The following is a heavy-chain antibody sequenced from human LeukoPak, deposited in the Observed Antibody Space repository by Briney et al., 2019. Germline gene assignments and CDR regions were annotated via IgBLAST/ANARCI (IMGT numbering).Heavy chain of an antibody. Sequence: GASVKVSCKASGYTFTSYDINWVRQATGQGLEWMGWMNPNSGNTGYAQKFQGRVTITRNTSISTAYMELSSLRSEDTAVYYCARGPQFRRYYYDSSGYYIDYWGQGTLVTVSS. CDR1: GYTFTSYD. CDR2: MNPNSGNT. V-gene: IGHV1-8*03. CDR3: ARGPQFRRYYYDSSGYYIDY. J-gene: IGHJ4*02. D-gene: IGHD3-22*01.